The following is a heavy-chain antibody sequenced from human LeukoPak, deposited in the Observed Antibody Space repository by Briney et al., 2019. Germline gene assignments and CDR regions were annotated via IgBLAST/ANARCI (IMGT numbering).Heavy chain of an antibody. CDR1: GFTFGKYW. V-gene: IGHV3-7*03. Sequence: GGSLRLSCVASGFTFGKYWMSWVRQAPGKGLEWVANIKLDGSEKNYVDSVKGRFIISRDNTKNSLYLQMNSLRAEDTAVFYCARDQYDTWSRRGNFDSWGQGTLVIVSS. J-gene: IGHJ4*02. D-gene: IGHD3-3*01. CDR3: ARDQYDTWSRRGNFDS. CDR2: IKLDGSEK.